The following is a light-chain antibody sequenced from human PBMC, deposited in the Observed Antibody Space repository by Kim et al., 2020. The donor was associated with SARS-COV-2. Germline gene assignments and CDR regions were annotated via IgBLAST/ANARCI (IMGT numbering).Light chain of an antibody. CDR1: QSITTN. J-gene: IGKJ5*01. V-gene: IGKV3-11*01. CDR3: QQRGNWPPIT. CDR2: DAS. Sequence: EIVLTQSPATLSLSPGERATLSCRASQSITTNLAWYQQKPGQTPRLLIFDASNRASGTPARFSGAGSGTDFTLTIISLEPEDFAVYYCQQRGNWPPITFGQGTRLEIK.